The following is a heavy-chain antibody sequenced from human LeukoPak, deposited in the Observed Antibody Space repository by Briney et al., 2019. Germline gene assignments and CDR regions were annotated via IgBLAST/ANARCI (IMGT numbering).Heavy chain of an antibody. V-gene: IGHV1-2*02. J-gene: IGHJ4*02. D-gene: IGHD2-15*01. CDR3: ARSVAPGEYCGGGSCSGLFDY. CDR2: INPNSGGT. Sequence: GASVKVSCKASGYTFTGYYMHWVRQAPGQGLEWMGWINPNSGGTNYAQKFQGRVTMTRDTSISTAYMELSRLRSDDTAVYYCARSVAPGEYCGGGSCSGLFDYWGQGTLVTVSS. CDR1: GYTFTGYY.